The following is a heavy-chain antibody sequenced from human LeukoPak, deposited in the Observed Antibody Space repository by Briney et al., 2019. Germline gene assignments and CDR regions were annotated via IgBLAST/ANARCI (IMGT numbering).Heavy chain of an antibody. J-gene: IGHJ4*02. Sequence: ASVKVSCKTSGYTFTHYVISWVRQAPGQGLEWMGRISPYNGNTKYAQKLQGRVTMTRDTSISTAYMELSRLRSDDTAVYYCARDDSIISFSYYYDSSGYYYVSAFDYWGQGTLVTVSS. CDR2: ISPYNGNT. CDR3: ARDDSIISFSYYYDSSGYYYVSAFDY. D-gene: IGHD3-22*01. CDR1: GYTFTHYV. V-gene: IGHV1-18*01.